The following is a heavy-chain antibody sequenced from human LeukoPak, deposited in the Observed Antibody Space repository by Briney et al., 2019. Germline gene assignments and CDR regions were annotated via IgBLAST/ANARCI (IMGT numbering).Heavy chain of an antibody. D-gene: IGHD1-1*01. V-gene: IGHV3-30*02. CDR1: GFTFSTYG. CDR2: IRYDGSNK. CDR3: AKDKDPWKSTSISDFEY. J-gene: IGHJ4*02. Sequence: GGSLRLSRAASGFTFSTYGMHWVRQAPGKGLEWVAFIRYDGSNKYYADSVKGRFTISRDNSKNTLYLQMNSLRAEDMAVYFCAKDKDPWKSTSISDFEYWGQGTLVTVSS.